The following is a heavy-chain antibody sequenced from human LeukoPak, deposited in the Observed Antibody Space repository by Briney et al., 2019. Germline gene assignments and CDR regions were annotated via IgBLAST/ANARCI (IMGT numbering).Heavy chain of an antibody. CDR3: ARAIAGGYSSSWYMDY. D-gene: IGHD6-13*01. J-gene: IGHJ4*02. Sequence: SETLSLTCTVSGGSISSSSYYWGWIRQPPGKGLEWIGSIYYSGSTYYNPSLKSRVTISVDTSKNQFSLKLSSVTAADTAVYYCARAIAGGYSSSWYMDYWGQGTLVTVSS. CDR2: IYYSGST. V-gene: IGHV4-39*01. CDR1: GGSISSSSYY.